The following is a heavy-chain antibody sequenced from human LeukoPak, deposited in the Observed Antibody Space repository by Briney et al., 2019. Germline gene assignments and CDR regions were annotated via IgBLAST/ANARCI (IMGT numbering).Heavy chain of an antibody. J-gene: IGHJ4*02. CDR2: IIPILGIA. CDR1: GGTFSSYA. Sequence: ASVKVSCKASGGTFSSYAISWVRQAPGQGLEWMGRIIPILGIANYAQKFQGRVTITADKSTSTAYMELSSLRSEDTAVYYCATVYYDSSGYLPFDYWGQGTLVTVSS. V-gene: IGHV1-69*04. CDR3: ATVYYDSSGYLPFDY. D-gene: IGHD3-22*01.